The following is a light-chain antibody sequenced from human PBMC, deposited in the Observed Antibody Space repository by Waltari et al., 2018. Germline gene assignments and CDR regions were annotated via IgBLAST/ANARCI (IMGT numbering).Light chain of an antibody. J-gene: IGLJ3*02. Sequence: QLVLTQSPSASASLGASVKLTCTLSSGHSSNVVAWLQQRPEKGPRYLMKINSEGSHSKGDGLPDRFSGSSSGAERYLAISSLQSEDEADYFCQTGGHGTWVFGGGTKLTVL. V-gene: IGLV4-69*02. CDR2: INSEGSH. CDR1: SGHSSNV. CDR3: QTGGHGTWV.